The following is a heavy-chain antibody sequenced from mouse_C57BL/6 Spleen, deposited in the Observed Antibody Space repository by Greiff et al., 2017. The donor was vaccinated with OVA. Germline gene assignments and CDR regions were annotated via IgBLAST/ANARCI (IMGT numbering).Heavy chain of an antibody. V-gene: IGHV3-6*01. J-gene: IGHJ2*01. D-gene: IGHD1-1*01. CDR1: GYSITSGYY. CDR2: ISYDGSN. Sequence: EVKLQESGPGLVTPSQSLSLTCSVTGYSITSGYYWNWIRQFPGNKLEWMGYISYDGSNNYNPYLKNRITITLDTSQTQFFLKLNSVTTEDTATYYCARGLSTVVALDYWGQGTTLTVAS. CDR3: ARGLSTVVALDY.